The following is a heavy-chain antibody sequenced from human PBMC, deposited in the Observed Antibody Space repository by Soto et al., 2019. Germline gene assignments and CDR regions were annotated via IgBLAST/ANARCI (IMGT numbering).Heavy chain of an antibody. CDR2: IYYSGST. J-gene: IGHJ4*02. CDR1: GGSISSGGYY. CDR3: ARGQDHYDILTGYIHPLDY. D-gene: IGHD3-9*01. V-gene: IGHV4-31*03. Sequence: PSETLSLTCTVSGGSISSGGYYWSWIRQHPGKGLEWIGYIYYSGSTYYNPSLKSRVTISVDTSKNQFSLKLSSVTAADTAVYYCARGQDHYDILTGYIHPLDYWGQGTLVTVSS.